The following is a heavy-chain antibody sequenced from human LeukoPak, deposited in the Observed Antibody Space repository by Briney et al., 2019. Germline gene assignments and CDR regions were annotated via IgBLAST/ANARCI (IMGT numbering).Heavy chain of an antibody. CDR1: GFTFTSYS. CDR3: ARRYSSGSLETYFDL. Sequence: AGGSLRLSCAASGFTFTSYSMNWVRQAPGKGLEWVSSISSSSTYIYYADSLKGRFTISRDNAKNSLYLQMNSLRAEDTAVYYCARRYSSGSLETYFDLWGRGTLVTVSS. CDR2: ISSSSTYI. D-gene: IGHD6-25*01. J-gene: IGHJ2*01. V-gene: IGHV3-21*01.